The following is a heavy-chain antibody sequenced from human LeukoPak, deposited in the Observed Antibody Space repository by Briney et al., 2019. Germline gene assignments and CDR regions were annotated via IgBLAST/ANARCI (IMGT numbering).Heavy chain of an antibody. CDR3: ARGGYSFDY. CDR2: LHPDGSER. CDR1: GFRFTGYW. Sequence: GGSLRLPCAASGFRFTGYWMTWVRQAPGKGLEWVARLHPDGSERNYVGSVEGRFTVSGDNAKSSLYLQMNSLRVEDTAVYYCARGGYSFDYLGQGTLVTASS. D-gene: IGHD5-12*01. J-gene: IGHJ4*02. V-gene: IGHV3-7*01.